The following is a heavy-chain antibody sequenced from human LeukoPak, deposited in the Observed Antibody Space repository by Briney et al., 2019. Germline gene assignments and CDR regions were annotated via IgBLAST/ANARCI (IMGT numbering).Heavy chain of an antibody. V-gene: IGHV4-31*03. CDR2: IYYSGST. CDR1: GGSISSGGYY. CDR3: ANLGPYYYDSSRYEGFDI. D-gene: IGHD3-22*01. J-gene: IGHJ3*02. Sequence: SETLSLTCTVSGGSISSGGYYWSWIRQHPGKGLEWIGYIYYSGSTNYNPSLKSRVTISIDTSKNQFSLKLSSVTAADTAVYYCANLGPYYYDSSRYEGFDIWGQGTMVTVSS.